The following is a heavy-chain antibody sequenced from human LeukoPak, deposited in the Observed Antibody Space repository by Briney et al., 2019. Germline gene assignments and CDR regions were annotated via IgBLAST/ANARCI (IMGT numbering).Heavy chain of an antibody. J-gene: IGHJ4*02. CDR2: ISGYNGNT. CDR1: GYTFTIYG. Sequence: ASVKVSCKASGYTFTIYGISWVRQAPGQGLEWMGWISGYNGNTNYAQKFQGRVTMTTDTSTSTAYMELSSLTSEDTAVYYCARGGSFGLKANLDSWGQGTLVTVSS. CDR3: ARGGSFGLKANLDS. D-gene: IGHD3/OR15-3a*01. V-gene: IGHV1-18*01.